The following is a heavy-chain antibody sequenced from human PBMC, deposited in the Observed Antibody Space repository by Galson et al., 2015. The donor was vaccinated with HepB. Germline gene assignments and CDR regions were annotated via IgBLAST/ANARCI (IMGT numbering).Heavy chain of an antibody. CDR3: ARDLYSSSSFPAAGGCDP. V-gene: IGHV1-18*01. J-gene: IGHJ5*02. Sequence: SVKVSCKASGYTFTSYGISWVRQAPGQGLEWMGWISAYNGNTNYAQKLQGRVTMTTDTSTSTAYMELRSLRSDDTAVYYCARDLYSSSSFPAAGGCDPWGQGTLVTVSS. D-gene: IGHD6-6*01. CDR1: GYTFTSYG. CDR2: ISAYNGNT.